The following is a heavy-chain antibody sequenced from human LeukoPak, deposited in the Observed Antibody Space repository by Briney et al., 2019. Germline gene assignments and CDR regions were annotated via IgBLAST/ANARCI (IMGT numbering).Heavy chain of an antibody. CDR3: ARGSLGVAADY. D-gene: IGHD2-15*01. J-gene: IGHJ4*02. Sequence: PSETLSLTCAVYGGSFSGYYWSWIRQPPGKGLEWIGEIDHSGSTNYNPSLKSRVTISLDTSKNQFSLKMSSVTAADTAVYYCARGSLGVAADYWGQGTLVTVSS. V-gene: IGHV4-34*01. CDR1: GGSFSGYY. CDR2: IDHSGST.